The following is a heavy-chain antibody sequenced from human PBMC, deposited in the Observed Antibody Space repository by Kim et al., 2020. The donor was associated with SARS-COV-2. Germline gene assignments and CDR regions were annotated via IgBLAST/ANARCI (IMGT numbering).Heavy chain of an antibody. D-gene: IGHD1-26*01. V-gene: IGHV3-23*01. CDR3: VRGPGRTRWGFDYYAMDV. J-gene: IGHJ6*02. CDR2: ISGSGGDT. Sequence: GGSLRLSCTASEFSFSDYAMSWVRQSPGKGLEWVSTISGSGGDTYYTDSVKGRFTSSRDNPKNTLFLQMNNLRDDDTAVFYCVRGPGRTRWGFDYYAMDVWGQGATVTVSS. CDR1: EFSFSDYA.